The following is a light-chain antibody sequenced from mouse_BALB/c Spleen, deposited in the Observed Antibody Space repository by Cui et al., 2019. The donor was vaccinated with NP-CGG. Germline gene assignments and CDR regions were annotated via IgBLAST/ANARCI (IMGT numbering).Light chain of an antibody. CDR1: TGAVTTSNY. CDR2: GTN. J-gene: IGLJ1*01. V-gene: IGLV1*01. CDR3: AQWYSNHWV. Sequence: QAVVPQYSPPTTSPGGKVTLTCRSSTGAVTTSNYANWVQEKPDHLFTGLIGGTNNRAPGVPARFSGSLIGDKAALTITGAKTEDEAIYFWAQWYSNHWVFGGGTKLTVL.